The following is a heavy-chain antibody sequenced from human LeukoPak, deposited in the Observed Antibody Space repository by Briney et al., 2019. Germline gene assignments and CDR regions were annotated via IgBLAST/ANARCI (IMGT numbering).Heavy chain of an antibody. V-gene: IGHV3-7*01. Sequence: PGGSLRLSCAASGFTFSSYWMSWVRQAPGKGLEWVANIKQDGSEKYYVDSVKGRFTISRDNAKNSLYLQMNSLRAEDTAVYYCAREKNPRYYDSNAFDIWGQGTMVTVSS. CDR3: AREKNPRYYDSNAFDI. D-gene: IGHD3-22*01. CDR2: IKQDGSEK. J-gene: IGHJ3*02. CDR1: GFTFSSYW.